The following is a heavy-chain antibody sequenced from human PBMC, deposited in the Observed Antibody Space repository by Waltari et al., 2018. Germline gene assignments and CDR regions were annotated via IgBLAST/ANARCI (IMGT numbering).Heavy chain of an antibody. Sequence: QVQLVQSGAEVKKPGSSVKVSCKASGGAFSSYAISWVRQAPGQGREWMGGIIPIFGTANYAQKFQGRVTVTTDESTSTAYMELSSLRSEDTAVYYCARHLNWNYEDSGAFDIWGQGTMVTVSS. CDR2: IIPIFGTA. CDR1: GGAFSSYA. D-gene: IGHD1-7*01. J-gene: IGHJ3*02. V-gene: IGHV1-69*05. CDR3: ARHLNWNYEDSGAFDI.